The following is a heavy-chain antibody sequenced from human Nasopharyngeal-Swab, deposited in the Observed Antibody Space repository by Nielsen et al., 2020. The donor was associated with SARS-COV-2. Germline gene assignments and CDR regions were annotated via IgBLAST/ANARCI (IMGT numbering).Heavy chain of an antibody. CDR1: GYSFTSYW. V-gene: IGHV5-51*01. D-gene: IGHD5-12*01. CDR2: IYPLYSYT. CDR3: VRPEGVATSFKYYFQYGMDV. J-gene: IGHJ6*02. Sequence: GESLKISCKGSGYSFTSYWIAWVRQMPGKGLEWMGIIYPLYSYTRYSPSFQGQVTISADKSISTAYLQWSSLKASDTAMYYCVRPEGVATSFKYYFQYGMDVWGQGTMVNV.